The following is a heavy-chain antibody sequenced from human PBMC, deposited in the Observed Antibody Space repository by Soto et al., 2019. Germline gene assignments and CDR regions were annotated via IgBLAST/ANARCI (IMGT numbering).Heavy chain of an antibody. CDR1: GFTFSSYA. Sequence: GGSLRLSCAASGFTFSSYAMSWVRQAPGKGLEWVSAITSGDSTYYADSVKGRFTISRDNSKNTLYLQMSSLSAEDTAGYYAYGSTYGLDVCGQGTTVIGSS. CDR3: YGSTYGLDV. CDR2: ITSGDST. J-gene: IGHJ6*02. V-gene: IGHV3-23*01. D-gene: IGHD3-16*01.